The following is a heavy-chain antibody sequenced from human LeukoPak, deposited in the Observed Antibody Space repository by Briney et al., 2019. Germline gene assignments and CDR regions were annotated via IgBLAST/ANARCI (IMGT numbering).Heavy chain of an antibody. CDR2: IMSTFGPA. D-gene: IGHD5-18*01. CDR1: GGTFSSNA. CDR3: AREDTDLVTDGFDV. J-gene: IGHJ3*01. V-gene: IGHV1-69*13. Sequence: GASVKVSCKASGGTFSSNAISWARQAPGQGLEWMGGIMSTFGPAVYAVKFQGRVTITADESTSTAYMQMSSLTSEDTAVYYCAREDTDLVTDGFDVWGLGTVVTVSS.